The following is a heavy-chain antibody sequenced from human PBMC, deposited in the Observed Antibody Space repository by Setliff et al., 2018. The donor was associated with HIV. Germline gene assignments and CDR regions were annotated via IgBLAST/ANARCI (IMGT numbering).Heavy chain of an antibody. CDR3: ARDRRYYDRSGYIYYYHGIDV. CDR1: GGSISRSSYY. V-gene: IGHV4-39*07. D-gene: IGHD3-22*01. Sequence: PSETLSLTCTVSGGSISRSSYYWGWIRQPPGKGLEWIGSIYHSGRTYYNLSLKSRVYISEDTSKTQISLKLSSVTAADAAVYYCARDRRYYDRSGYIYYYHGIDVWGQGTTVTVSS. CDR2: IYHSGRT. J-gene: IGHJ6*02.